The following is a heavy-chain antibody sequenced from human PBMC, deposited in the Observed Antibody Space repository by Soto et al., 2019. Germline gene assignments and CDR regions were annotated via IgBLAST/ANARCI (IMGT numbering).Heavy chain of an antibody. CDR1: GGSVSSASYY. V-gene: IGHV4-61*01. D-gene: IGHD1-26*01. J-gene: IGHJ6*02. CDR2: IYYSGST. Sequence: SETLSLTCTVSGGSVSSASYYWSWIRQPPGKGLEWIGYIYYSGSTNYNPSLKSRVTISVDTPKNQFSLKLSSVTAADTAVYYCASRSGRYYYYYVMDVWGQGTTVTAP. CDR3: ASRSGRYYYYYVMDV.